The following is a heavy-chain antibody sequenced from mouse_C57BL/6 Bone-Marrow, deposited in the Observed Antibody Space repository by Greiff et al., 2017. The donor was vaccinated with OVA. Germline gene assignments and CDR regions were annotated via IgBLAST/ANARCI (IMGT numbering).Heavy chain of an antibody. CDR1: GFTFTDYY. V-gene: IGHV7-3*01. J-gene: IGHJ3*01. D-gene: IGHD2-4*01. CDR2: IRNKANGYTT. Sequence: EVNLVESGGGLVQPGGSLSLSCAASGFTFTDYYMSWVRQPPGKALEWLGFIRNKANGYTTEYSASVKGRFTISRDNSQSILYLQMNALRAEDSATYYCASHERYDYDGFAYWGQGTLVTVSA. CDR3: ASHERYDYDGFAY.